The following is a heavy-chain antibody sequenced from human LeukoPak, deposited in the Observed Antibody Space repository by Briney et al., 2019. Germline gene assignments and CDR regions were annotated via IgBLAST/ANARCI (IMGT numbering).Heavy chain of an antibody. D-gene: IGHD3-10*01. CDR1: GYSFTSYW. CDR3: ARQSSSYGSGSSA. J-gene: IGHJ5*02. Sequence: GESLKISCKGSGYSFTSYWISWVRQMPGKGLEWMGIIYPGDSDTRYSPSFQGQVTISADKSISTAYLQWSSLKASDTAMYYCARQSSSYGSGSSAWGQGTLVTVSS. CDR2: IYPGDSDT. V-gene: IGHV5-51*01.